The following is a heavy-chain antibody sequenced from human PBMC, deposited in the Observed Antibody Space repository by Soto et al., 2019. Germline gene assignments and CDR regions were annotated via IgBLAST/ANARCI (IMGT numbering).Heavy chain of an antibody. Sequence: GGSLRLSCAASGFTLSSYGMHWVRQAPGKGLEWVTLIWYDGGNKYYADSVKGRFTISRDNSKNTLYLQMNSLRAEDTAVYYCVNLRGFNYGMDVWGQGTTVTVSS. J-gene: IGHJ6*02. CDR2: IWYDGGNK. D-gene: IGHD5-12*01. CDR1: GFTLSSYG. V-gene: IGHV3-33*06. CDR3: VNLRGFNYGMDV.